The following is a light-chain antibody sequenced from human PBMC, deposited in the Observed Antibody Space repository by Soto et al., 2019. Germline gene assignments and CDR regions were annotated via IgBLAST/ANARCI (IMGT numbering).Light chain of an antibody. Sequence: DIVMTQSPATLSVSPGERATLFCRASQSVSSYVAWYQQKPGQAPRLLIYGPSTRATVIPGSFSGSASGTEFTLTVSSLQSEDFAVYYCQQYYNWPLTFGGGTKVEVK. CDR2: GPS. V-gene: IGKV3-15*01. CDR1: QSVSSY. CDR3: QQYYNWPLT. J-gene: IGKJ4*02.